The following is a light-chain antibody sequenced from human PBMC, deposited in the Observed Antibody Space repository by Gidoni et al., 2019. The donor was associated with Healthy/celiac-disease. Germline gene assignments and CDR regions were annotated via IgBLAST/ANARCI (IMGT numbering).Light chain of an antibody. CDR3: QVWDSSSDRYYV. CDR1: NIGSKS. Sequence: SYVLTQPPSVSVAPGKTARITCGGNNIGSKSVPWYQQKPGQAPVLVIYYDSDRPSGIPERFSGSNSGNTATLTISRVEAGDEADYYCQVWDSSSDRYYVFGTGTKVTVL. CDR2: YDS. V-gene: IGLV3-21*04. J-gene: IGLJ1*01.